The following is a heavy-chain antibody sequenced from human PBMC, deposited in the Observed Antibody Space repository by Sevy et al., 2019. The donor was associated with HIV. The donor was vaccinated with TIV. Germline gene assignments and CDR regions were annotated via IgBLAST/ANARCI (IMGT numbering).Heavy chain of an antibody. CDR3: ARDAIAVAGTDAFDI. Sequence: GGSLRLSCAASGFTFDDYGMSWVRQAPGKGLEWVSGFNWNGDRTGYADSVKGRFTISRDNAKNSLYLQMNSLRVEDTDLYYCARDAIAVAGTDAFDIWGQGTLVTVSS. J-gene: IGHJ3*02. CDR2: FNWNGDRT. CDR1: GFTFDDYG. V-gene: IGHV3-20*04. D-gene: IGHD6-19*01.